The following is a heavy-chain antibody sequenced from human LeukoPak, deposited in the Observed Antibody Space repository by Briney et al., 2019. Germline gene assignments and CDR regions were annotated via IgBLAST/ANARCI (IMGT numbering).Heavy chain of an antibody. V-gene: IGHV3-23*01. J-gene: IGHJ5*02. CDR3: IVFGDSNH. Sequence: GGSLRLSCAASGFIFSSYSMSWVRQAPGKGLEWVSATHSSGGTYYADSVKGRFTISRDTSKNTLYLQINSLSVENTAVYYCIVFGDSNHWGQGTLVTVSS. CDR2: THSSGGT. D-gene: IGHD4-17*01. CDR1: GFIFSSYS.